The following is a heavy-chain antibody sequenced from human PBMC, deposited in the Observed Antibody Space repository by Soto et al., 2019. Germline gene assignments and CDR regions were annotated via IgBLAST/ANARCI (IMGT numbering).Heavy chain of an antibody. V-gene: IGHV4-34*01. CDR1: GGSFSRYY. CDR2: INHSGST. CDR3: ARGFEVAATFYYAYYMGV. D-gene: IGHD2-15*01. Sequence: SETLSLTCAVYGGSFSRYYWNWIRQPPGKGLEWIGEINHSGSTNYNPSLKSRVTISVDTSKNQFSLNLSSVTASDTAVYYCARGFEVAATFYYAYYMGVWGKGTTVTVSS. J-gene: IGHJ6*03.